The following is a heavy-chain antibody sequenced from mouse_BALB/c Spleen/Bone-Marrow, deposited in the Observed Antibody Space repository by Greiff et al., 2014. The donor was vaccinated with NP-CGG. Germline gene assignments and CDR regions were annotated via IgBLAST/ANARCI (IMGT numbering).Heavy chain of an antibody. V-gene: IGHV5-6-5*01. Sequence: VQLKESGGGLVKPGGSLKLSCAASGFTFSTYALSWVRQTPEKSLEWVASISSGGSTYYSDSVKGRFTISRDNARNILYLQMNSLRSEDTAMYYCAREGYGSSYVGAVDYWGQGTSVTVSS. CDR3: AREGYGSSYVGAVDY. CDR1: GFTFSTYA. CDR2: ISSGGST. J-gene: IGHJ4*01. D-gene: IGHD1-1*01.